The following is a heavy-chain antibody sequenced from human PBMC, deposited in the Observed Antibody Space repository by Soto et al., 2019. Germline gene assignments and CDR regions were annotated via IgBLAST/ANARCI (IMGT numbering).Heavy chain of an antibody. CDR2: INPKLGDT. J-gene: IGHJ1*01. CDR1: GYTFTGIF. Sequence: QVQLVQSGAEVKKPGASVKVSCKASGYTFTGIFMHWVRQAPGQGLEWMGWINPKLGDTRYAQKFQDRVTMTRDTSISTTYLELNRLRSDDTAVYYCALIEMTTIAWGQGALVTVSS. V-gene: IGHV1-2*02. CDR3: ALIEMTTIA. D-gene: IGHD3-22*01.